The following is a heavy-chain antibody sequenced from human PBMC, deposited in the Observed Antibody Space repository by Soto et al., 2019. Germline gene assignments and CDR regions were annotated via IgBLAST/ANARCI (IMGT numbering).Heavy chain of an antibody. Sequence: GGSLRLSCAASGFTFSSYAMSWVRQAPGKGLEWVSAISGSGGSTYYADSVKGRFTITRDNSKNTLYLQMNSLRAEDTAVYYCAKVIRFLEWLPVYYYYGMDVWGQGTTVTVSS. CDR3: AKVIRFLEWLPVYYYYGMDV. V-gene: IGHV3-23*01. D-gene: IGHD3-3*01. J-gene: IGHJ6*02. CDR2: ISGSGGST. CDR1: GFTFSSYA.